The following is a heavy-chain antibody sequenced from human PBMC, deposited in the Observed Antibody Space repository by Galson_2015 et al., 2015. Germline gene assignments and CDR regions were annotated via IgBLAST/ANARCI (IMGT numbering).Heavy chain of an antibody. Sequence: YLRLSCTASELTVSTNYMTWVRQAPGKGLVWSSIIYSGGSTYYADSVKCRFAISRDNSNNTLDLQMNSLRAEDTAVYYCATVTNPLRYFDSWGQGTLVTVSS. CDR1: ELTVSTNY. J-gene: IGHJ4*02. V-gene: IGHV3-53*01. CDR3: ATVTNPLRYFDS. D-gene: IGHD3-9*01. CDR2: IYSGGST.